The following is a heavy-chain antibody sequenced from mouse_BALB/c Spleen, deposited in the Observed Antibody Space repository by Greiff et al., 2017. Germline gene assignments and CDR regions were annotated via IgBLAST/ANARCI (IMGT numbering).Heavy chain of an antibody. CDR3: TRRGGNWVFDY. CDR2: INPSNGGT. V-gene: IGHV1-53*01. D-gene: IGHD4-1*02. J-gene: IGHJ2*01. CDR1: GYTFTSYY. Sequence: QVQLQQSGPELVKPGASVKLSCKASGYTFTSYYMYWVKQRPGQGLEWIGGINPSNGGTNFNEKFKSKATLTADKSSSTAYMELSSLTSEDSAVYYCTRRGGNWVFDYWGQGTTLTVSS.